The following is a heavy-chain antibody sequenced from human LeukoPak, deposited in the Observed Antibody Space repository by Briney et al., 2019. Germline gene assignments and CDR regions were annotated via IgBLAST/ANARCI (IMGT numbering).Heavy chain of an antibody. V-gene: IGHV3-23*01. J-gene: IGHJ4*02. CDR3: AKGGSAIVVVAATNFDY. CDR1: GFTFSSYA. CDR2: ISGSGGST. Sequence: GGSLRLSCAASGFTFSSYAMSWFRQAPGKGLEWVSAISGSGGSTYYADSVKGRFTISRDNSKNTLYLQVNSLRAGDTAVYYCAKGGSAIVVVAATNFDYWGQGTLVTVSS. D-gene: IGHD2-15*01.